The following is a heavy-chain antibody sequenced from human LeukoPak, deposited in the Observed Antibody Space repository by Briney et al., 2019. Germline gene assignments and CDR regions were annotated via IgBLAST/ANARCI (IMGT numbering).Heavy chain of an antibody. CDR2: ISGSGGRT. CDR1: GFTFSSYA. J-gene: IGHJ4*02. Sequence: PGGSLRLSCAASGFTFSSYAMSWVRQAPGKGLEWVSTISGSGGRTYYADSVKGRFTISRDNSKDTLSLQMNSLKASDTAIYYCARPPQYYYSSKKYYFDYWGQGTLVTVSS. CDR3: ARPPQYYYSSKKYYFDY. D-gene: IGHD3-10*01. V-gene: IGHV3-23*01.